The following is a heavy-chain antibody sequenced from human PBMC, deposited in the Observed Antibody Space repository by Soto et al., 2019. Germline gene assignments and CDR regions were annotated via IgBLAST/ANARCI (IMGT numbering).Heavy chain of an antibody. CDR1: GGAISSSGYN. J-gene: IGHJ4*02. Sequence: QVQLQESGPGLMKPSQTLSLTCTVSGGAISSSGYNWSWICQHPGKGLEWIGYIYYSGSTYYHPSLQSRVTISLDSSHNPFPLTLRTATVAATAVYLCASSGSGSYYPTTFDYWDQGALVSVAS. D-gene: IGHD3-10*01. V-gene: IGHV4-31*03. CDR3: ASSGSGSYYPTTFDY. CDR2: IYYSGST.